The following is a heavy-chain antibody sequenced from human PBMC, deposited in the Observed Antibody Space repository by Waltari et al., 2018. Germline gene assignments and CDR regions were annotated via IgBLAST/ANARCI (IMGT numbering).Heavy chain of an antibody. Sequence: VQLQESGPGLVKPSGTLSLTCAVSGGSISRSNWWSWVRQPPGQGLEWIGELYHSGSTNYNPPLKSRGTISVDKSKNQFSLKLSSVTAADTAVYYCARGGTGTTWGFDYWGQGTLVTVSS. J-gene: IGHJ4*02. V-gene: IGHV4-4*02. CDR2: LYHSGST. CDR1: GGSISRSNW. CDR3: ARGGTGTTWGFDY. D-gene: IGHD1-7*01.